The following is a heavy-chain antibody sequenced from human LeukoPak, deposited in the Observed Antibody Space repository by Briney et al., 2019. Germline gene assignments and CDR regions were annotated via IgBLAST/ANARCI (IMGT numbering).Heavy chain of an antibody. CDR3: ARGWSFYYDSSGGY. CDR1: GFPFGTYA. J-gene: IGHJ4*02. CDR2: ISYDGSNK. D-gene: IGHD3-22*01. V-gene: IGHV3-30*04. Sequence: GGPLDLPCQASGFPFGTYAMHWVGRAPARGLEGVAVISYDGSNKYYADSVKGRFTISRDNSKNTLYLQMNSLRAEDTAVYYCARGWSFYYDSSGGYWGQGTLVTVSS.